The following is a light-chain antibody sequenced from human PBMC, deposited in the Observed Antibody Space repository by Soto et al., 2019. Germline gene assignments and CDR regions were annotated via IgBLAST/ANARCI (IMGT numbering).Light chain of an antibody. CDR3: QVWDNTDEHPRVV. J-gene: IGLJ3*02. CDR2: ADS. CDR1: NVGSKN. Sequence: SYVLTQPRSVSVAPGQTATITCGGNNVGSKNMYWYRQRPGQAPVLVVYADSDRPSGIPERLSGSNSGSTATLTINRVEAGDEADYFCQVWDNTDEHPRVVFGGGTKLNVL. V-gene: IGLV3-21*02.